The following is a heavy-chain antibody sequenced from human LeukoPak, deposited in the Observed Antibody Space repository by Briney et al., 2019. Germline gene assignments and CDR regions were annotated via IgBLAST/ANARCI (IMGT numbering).Heavy chain of an antibody. J-gene: IGHJ4*02. CDR1: GFTFSSYS. D-gene: IGHD6-13*01. CDR3: ARGAATGPTLGLDY. Sequence: PGGSLRLSCAASGFTFSSYSMNWVRQAPGKGLEWVSSISSSSSYIYYADSVKGRFTISRDNAKNSLYLQMNSLRAEDTAVYYCARGAATGPTLGLDYWGQGTLVTVSS. CDR2: ISSSSSYI. V-gene: IGHV3-21*01.